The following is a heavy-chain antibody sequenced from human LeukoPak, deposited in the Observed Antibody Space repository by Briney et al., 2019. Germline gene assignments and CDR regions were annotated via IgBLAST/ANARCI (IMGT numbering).Heavy chain of an antibody. Sequence: GGSLRLSCTASGFKFADAPMHWVRQSPGKGLEWIALITWDSTNTYYADSVKGRFTISRDDSRNTLYLQLNSLRSDDTALYYCAKDVSFRRGHNFDASDIWGLGTLVTVSS. V-gene: IGHV3-43*01. CDR1: GFKFADAP. CDR3: AKDVSFRRGHNFDASDI. D-gene: IGHD5-24*01. CDR2: ITWDSTNT. J-gene: IGHJ3*02.